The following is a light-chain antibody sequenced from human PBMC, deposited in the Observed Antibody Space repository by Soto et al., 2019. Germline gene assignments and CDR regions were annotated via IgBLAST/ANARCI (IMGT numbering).Light chain of an antibody. CDR3: QQYNIYSPT. J-gene: IGKJ1*01. Sequence: DMQMTPSPSSLSASVGARVTITCRASLPISVWLAWYQQKAGKAPNLLIYKASRLESGVPSRFSGSGSETEFTLTISGLQPGDSATYYCQQYNIYSPTFGQGTKVDNK. V-gene: IGKV1-5*03. CDR2: KAS. CDR1: LPISVW.